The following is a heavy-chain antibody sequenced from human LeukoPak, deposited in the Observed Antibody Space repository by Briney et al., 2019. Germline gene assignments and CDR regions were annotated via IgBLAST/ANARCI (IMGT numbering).Heavy chain of an antibody. CDR2: ISGGGRST. J-gene: IGHJ4*02. D-gene: IGHD4-17*01. V-gene: IGHV3-23*01. Sequence: GGTLRLSCAASGFTFSNYAMSWVRQAPGKGLEWVSGISGGGRSTYYADSVKGRFTISRDNSKNTLYLQMNSLRAEDTAVYYCARRSVTTFDYWGQGTLVTVSS. CDR3: ARRSVTTFDY. CDR1: GFTFSNYA.